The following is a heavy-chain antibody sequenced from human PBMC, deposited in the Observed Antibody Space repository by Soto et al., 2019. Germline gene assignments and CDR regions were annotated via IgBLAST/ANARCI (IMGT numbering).Heavy chain of an antibody. D-gene: IGHD2-2*01. CDR3: ARWGSSSTSNGFDP. J-gene: IGHJ5*02. Sequence: EVQLVESGGGLVQPGGSLRLSCAASGFTFSSYEMNWVRQAPGKGLEWVSYISSSGSTIYYADSVKGRFTISRDNAKNSLYRQMNSLRAEDTAVYYCARWGSSSTSNGFDPWGQGTLVTVSS. CDR2: ISSSGSTI. V-gene: IGHV3-48*03. CDR1: GFTFSSYE.